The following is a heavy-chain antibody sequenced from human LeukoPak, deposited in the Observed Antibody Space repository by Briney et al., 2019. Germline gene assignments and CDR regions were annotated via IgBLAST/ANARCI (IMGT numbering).Heavy chain of an antibody. CDR1: GYTFTSYG. V-gene: IGHV1-18*01. CDR3: ARTLSSGYPDYFYYMDV. J-gene: IGHJ6*03. D-gene: IGHD3-22*01. Sequence: ASVKVSCKASGYTFTSYGISWVRQAPGQGLEWMGWISAYNGNTNYAQKLQGRVTMTTDTSTSTAYMELRSLRSDDTAVYYCARTLSSGYPDYFYYMDVWGKGTTVTISS. CDR2: ISAYNGNT.